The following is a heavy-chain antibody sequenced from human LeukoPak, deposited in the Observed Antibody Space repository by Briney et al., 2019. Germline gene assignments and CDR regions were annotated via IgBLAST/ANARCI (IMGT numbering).Heavy chain of an antibody. CDR1: RFXFSNYW. Sequence: GGSLRLSCAVSRFXFSNYWISWVRRAPGKGLEWVANINQDGSEKYYVDSVKGRFSISRDNAKNSLYLQMNSLRAEDTAVYYCARKSYYYDSGGTAGYAGWFDPWGQGTLVTVSS. CDR2: INQDGSEK. CDR3: ARKSYYYDSGGTAGYAGWFDP. D-gene: IGHD3-22*01. V-gene: IGHV3-7*05. J-gene: IGHJ5*02.